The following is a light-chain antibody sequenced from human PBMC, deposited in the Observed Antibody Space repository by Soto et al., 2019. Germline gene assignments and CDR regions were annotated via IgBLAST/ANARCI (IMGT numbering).Light chain of an antibody. V-gene: IGKV3-15*01. Sequence: MTQSPSTLSASVGDRATLSCRASQNIRSNLAWYQQKPGQAPRLLIYETSTRAPGIPARFSGSGSGTEFTLTISSLQSEDFAVYHCQQYNNWPPFTFGPGTKVDIK. CDR3: QQYNNWPPFT. J-gene: IGKJ3*01. CDR2: ETS. CDR1: QNIRSN.